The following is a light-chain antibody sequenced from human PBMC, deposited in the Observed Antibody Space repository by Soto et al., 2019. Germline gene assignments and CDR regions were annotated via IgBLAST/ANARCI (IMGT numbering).Light chain of an antibody. Sequence: EIVLTQSPGTLSLSQVERATLSFRASQSVSSSYLAWYQQKPGQAPRLLIYGASSRATGIPDRFSGSGSGTDFTLTISRLEPEDFAVYYCQHFGSSRGTFGQGTKVDNK. V-gene: IGKV3-20*01. CDR1: QSVSSSY. CDR3: QHFGSSRGT. CDR2: GAS. J-gene: IGKJ1*01.